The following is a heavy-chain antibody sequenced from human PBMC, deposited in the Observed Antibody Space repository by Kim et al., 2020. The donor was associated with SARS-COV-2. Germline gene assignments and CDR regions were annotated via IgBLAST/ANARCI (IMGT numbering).Heavy chain of an antibody. D-gene: IGHD4-17*01. V-gene: IGHV1-69*01. CDR3: ARDQDYGAYGLDY. Sequence: YAQKFQGRVTITADESTSTAYMELSSLRSEDTAVYYCARDQDYGAYGLDYWGQGTLVTVSS. J-gene: IGHJ4*02.